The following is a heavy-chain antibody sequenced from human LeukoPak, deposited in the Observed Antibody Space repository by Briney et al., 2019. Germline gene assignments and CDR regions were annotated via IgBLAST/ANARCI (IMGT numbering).Heavy chain of an antibody. CDR3: ARGGTYYPCIDY. V-gene: IGHV1-18*01. D-gene: IGHD1-26*01. CDR2: ISAYNGKT. CDR1: GYIFTTTY. J-gene: IGHJ4*02. Sequence: GASLKVSCKASGYIFTTTYINWVRQAPGQGLEWMGWISAYNGKTNYAQKFQGRVTMTTDSSTSTAYMDLTSLRSDDTAVYYCARGGTYYPCIDYWGQGTLVTVSS.